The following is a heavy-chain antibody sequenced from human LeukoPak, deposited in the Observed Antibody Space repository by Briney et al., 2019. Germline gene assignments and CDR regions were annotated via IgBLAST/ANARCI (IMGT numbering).Heavy chain of an antibody. V-gene: IGHV3-23*01. CDR3: AKRLGGSGFDY. CDR1: GFAFSTYV. D-gene: IGHD3-16*01. Sequence: GGALRLSCAASGFAFSTYVMSWVRQAPAKGLDWVSAICTSGGTTYYADSVKGRFTISRDNSKDTLYLQMNSLRAEDTAVYYCAKRLGGSGFDYWGQGTLVTVSS. J-gene: IGHJ4*02. CDR2: ICTSGGTT.